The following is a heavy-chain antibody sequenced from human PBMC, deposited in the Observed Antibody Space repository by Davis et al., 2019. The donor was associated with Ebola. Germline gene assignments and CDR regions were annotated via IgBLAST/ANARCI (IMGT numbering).Heavy chain of an antibody. D-gene: IGHD2-15*01. CDR1: GGSFSGYY. CDR3: ARSRGGSWDVGY. CDR2: INHSGST. V-gene: IGHV4-34*01. Sequence: PSETLSLTCAVYGGSFSGYYWSWIRQPPGKGLEWIGEINHSGSTNYNPSLKSRVTISVDTSKNQFSLKLSSVTAADTAVYYCARSRGGSWDVGYWGQGTLVTVSS. J-gene: IGHJ4*02.